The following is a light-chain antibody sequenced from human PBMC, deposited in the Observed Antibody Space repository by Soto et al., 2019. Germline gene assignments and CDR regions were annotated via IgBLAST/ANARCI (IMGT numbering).Light chain of an antibody. V-gene: IGLV2-14*01. J-gene: IGLJ1*01. CDR3: SSYTTSNTLV. Sequence: QSVLTQPASVSGSPGQSITISCTGTSSDVGDYKYVSWYQKHPGKAPKALIYEVSNRPSGVSNRFSGSKSGNTASLTISGLQAEDEADYYCSSYTTSNTLVFGPGTKLTAL. CDR2: EVS. CDR1: SSDVGDYKY.